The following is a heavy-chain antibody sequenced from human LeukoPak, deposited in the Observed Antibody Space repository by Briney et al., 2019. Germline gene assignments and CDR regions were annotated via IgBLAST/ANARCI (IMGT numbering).Heavy chain of an antibody. V-gene: IGHV3-21*06. J-gene: IGHJ5*02. D-gene: IGHD6-6*01. CDR1: GFTFSSYS. Sequence: PGGSLRLSCAASGFTFSSYSIHWVRQAPGKGLEWVSSISSSSSYIYYADSVKGRFTISRDNSKSTVYLQMNSLRGEETGVYYCARGSGRRLLSSWFDPWGQGTLVTVSS. CDR2: ISSSSSYI. CDR3: ARGSGRRLLSSWFDP.